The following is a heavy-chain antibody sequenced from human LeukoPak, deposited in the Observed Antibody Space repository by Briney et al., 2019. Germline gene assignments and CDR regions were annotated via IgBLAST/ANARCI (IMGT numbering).Heavy chain of an antibody. V-gene: IGHV4-38-2*02. D-gene: IGHD3-10*01. CDR3: ARVASGSRNWFDP. CDR2: IYHSGST. Sequence: PSETLSLTCTVSGYSISSGYYWGWIRQPPGKGLEWIGSIYHSGSTYYNPSLKSRVTISVDTSKNQFSLKLSSVTAADAAVYYCARVASGSRNWFDPWGQGTLVTVSS. J-gene: IGHJ5*02. CDR1: GYSISSGYY.